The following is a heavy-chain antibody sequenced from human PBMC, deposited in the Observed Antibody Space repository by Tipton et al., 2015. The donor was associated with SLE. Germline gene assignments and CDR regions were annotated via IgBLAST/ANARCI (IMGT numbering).Heavy chain of an antibody. CDR1: GFTFSSYE. Sequence: SLRLSCAASGFTFSSYEMNWVRQAPGKGLEWASYISSSGSTIYYADSVKGRFTISRDNAKNSLYLQMNSLRAEDTAVYYCARERAVAEYFDCWGQGTLVTVSS. V-gene: IGHV3-48*03. CDR3: ARERAVAEYFDC. CDR2: ISSSGSTI. D-gene: IGHD6-19*01. J-gene: IGHJ4*02.